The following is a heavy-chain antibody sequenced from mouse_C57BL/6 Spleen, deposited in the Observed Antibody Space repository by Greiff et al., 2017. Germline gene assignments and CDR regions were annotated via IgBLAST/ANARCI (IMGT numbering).Heavy chain of an antibody. Sequence: EVKVVESGGGLVQPGGSLSLSCAASGFTFTDYYMSWVRQPPGKALEWLGFIRNKANGYTTEYSASVKGRFTISRDNSQSILYLQMNALRAEDSATYYCARYRGYDGYAMDYWGQGTSVTVSS. J-gene: IGHJ4*01. CDR3: ARYRGYDGYAMDY. V-gene: IGHV7-3*01. CDR1: GFTFTDYY. D-gene: IGHD2-2*01. CDR2: IRNKANGYTT.